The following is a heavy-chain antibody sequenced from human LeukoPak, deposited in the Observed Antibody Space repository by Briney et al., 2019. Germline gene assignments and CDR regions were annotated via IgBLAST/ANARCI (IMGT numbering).Heavy chain of an antibody. D-gene: IGHD6-19*01. Sequence: PSETLSLTCNVSGASISNFYWTWIRQPPGKGLEWIAYMYYNGRTNYNPSLESRVTISVDTSKNQCSLKLTSVTAADTALYYCARGGDIAVAGVLDYWDQGTQVTVSS. V-gene: IGHV4-59*08. CDR1: GASISNFY. CDR2: MYYNGRT. CDR3: ARGGDIAVAGVLDY. J-gene: IGHJ4*02.